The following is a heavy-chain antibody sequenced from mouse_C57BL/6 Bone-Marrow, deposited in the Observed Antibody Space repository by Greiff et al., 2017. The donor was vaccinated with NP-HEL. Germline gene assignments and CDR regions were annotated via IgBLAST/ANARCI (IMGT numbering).Heavy chain of an antibody. CDR2: IDPENGDT. J-gene: IGHJ2*01. V-gene: IGHV14-4*01. D-gene: IGHD2-13*01. CDR1: GFNIKDDY. CDR3: TTWNDGDLFYFDY. Sequence: VQLKESGAELVRPGASVKLSCTASGFNIKDDYMHWVKQRPEQGLEWIGWIDPENGDTEYASKFQGKATITADTSSNTAYLQLSSLTSEDTAVYYCTTWNDGDLFYFDYWGQGTTLTVSS.